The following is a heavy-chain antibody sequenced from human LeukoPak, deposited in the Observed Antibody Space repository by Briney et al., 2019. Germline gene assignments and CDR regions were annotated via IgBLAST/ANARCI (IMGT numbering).Heavy chain of an antibody. J-gene: IGHJ4*02. D-gene: IGHD5-24*01. CDR3: ARAGLVKATIRRPPYYFDY. Sequence: GASVKVSCKASGYTFTSYGISWVRQAPGQGLEWMGWISAYNGNRNYAQKFQGRVTMTRDTSISTAYMELSRLRSDDTAVYYCARAGLVKATIRRPPYYFDYWGQGTLVTVSS. CDR1: GYTFTSYG. CDR2: ISAYNGNR. V-gene: IGHV1-18*01.